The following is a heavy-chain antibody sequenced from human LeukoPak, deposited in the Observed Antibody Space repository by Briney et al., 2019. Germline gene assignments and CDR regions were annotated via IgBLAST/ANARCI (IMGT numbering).Heavy chain of an antibody. D-gene: IGHD3-22*01. Sequence: GGSLRLSCAASGFTFDDYAMHWVRQAPGKGLEWVSGISWNSGSIGYADSVKGRFTISRDNAKNSLYLQMNSLRAEDTALYYCAKGARIVVVTFIDCWGQGTLVTVSS. CDR1: GFTFDDYA. CDR3: AKGARIVVVTFIDC. CDR2: ISWNSGSI. J-gene: IGHJ4*02. V-gene: IGHV3-9*01.